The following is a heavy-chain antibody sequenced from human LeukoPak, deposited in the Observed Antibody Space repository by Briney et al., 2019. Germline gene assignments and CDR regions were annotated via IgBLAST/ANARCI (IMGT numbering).Heavy chain of an antibody. CDR1: GFTFSSYG. J-gene: IGHJ3*01. CDR3: ARSRYYGSGSPDAFDG. V-gene: IGHV3-48*01. Sequence: GGSLRLSCAVSGFTFSSYGMNWVRPAPGEGPEWVAYISSSSSTIHYADSVKGRFTIFRDNAMNSLHLQMDSLGAEDTAVYSCARSRYYGSGSPDAFDGWGHGTMVTVSS. D-gene: IGHD3-10*01. CDR2: ISSSSSTI.